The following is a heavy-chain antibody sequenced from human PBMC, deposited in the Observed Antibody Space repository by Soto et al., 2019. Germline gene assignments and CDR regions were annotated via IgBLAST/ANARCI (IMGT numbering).Heavy chain of an antibody. V-gene: IGHV1-69*13. J-gene: IGHJ3*02. CDR3: AREGRATRGGVVVAARNRGAYGAFYI. CDR2: IIPIFGTA. D-gene: IGHD2-15*01. CDR1: GGTFSSYS. Sequence: ASVKVSCKASGGTFSSYSISWVRQAPGQGLEWMGGIIPIFGTAKSAQKLQGSGVITADESTSTAYMELSSLRSEDTAVYYCAREGRATRGGVVVAARNRGAYGAFYIWGQGPMVTVSS.